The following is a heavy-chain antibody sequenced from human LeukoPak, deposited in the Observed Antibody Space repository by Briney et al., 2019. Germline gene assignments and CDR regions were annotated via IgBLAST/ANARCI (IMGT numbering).Heavy chain of an antibody. Sequence: GGSLRLSCAASGFTFSSYWMSWVRQAPGKGLEWVANIKQDGSEKYYVDSVKGRFTISRDNAKNSLYLQMNSLRAEDTAVYYCARAPGASWYDSFDYWGQGTLVTVSS. D-gene: IGHD6-13*01. V-gene: IGHV3-7*01. CDR2: IKQDGSEK. J-gene: IGHJ4*02. CDR1: GFTFSSYW. CDR3: ARAPGASWYDSFDY.